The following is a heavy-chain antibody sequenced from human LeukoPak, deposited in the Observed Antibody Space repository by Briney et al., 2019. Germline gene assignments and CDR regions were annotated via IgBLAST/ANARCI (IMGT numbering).Heavy chain of an antibody. D-gene: IGHD4-17*01. J-gene: IGHJ4*02. Sequence: GGPLRLSCAVSGLLFSDAWMSWVRQAPGKGLEWVGRIRGRTDRETIDFAAPVKGRFTISRDVTQNMVHLQMNSLRTEVTAVYYCTYMATVFTVDFWGQGTLVTVSS. V-gene: IGHV3-15*01. CDR1: GLLFSDAW. CDR3: TYMATVFTVDF. CDR2: IRGRTDRETI.